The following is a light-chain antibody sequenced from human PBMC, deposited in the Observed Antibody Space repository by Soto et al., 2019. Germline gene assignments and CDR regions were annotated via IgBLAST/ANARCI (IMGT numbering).Light chain of an antibody. Sequence: QSVLTQPRSVSGSPGQSVTISCTGTSSDVGGYNYVSWYQQHPGKAPKLMIYDVSKRPSGVPDRFTGSKSGNTASLTISVLQAEDEADYYCCSYAGSYTYVFGTGTKGTVL. CDR1: SSDVGGYNY. V-gene: IGLV2-11*01. J-gene: IGLJ1*01. CDR3: CSYAGSYTYV. CDR2: DVS.